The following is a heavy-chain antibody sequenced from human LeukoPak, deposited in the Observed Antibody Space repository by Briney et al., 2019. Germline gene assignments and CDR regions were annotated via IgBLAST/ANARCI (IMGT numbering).Heavy chain of an antibody. J-gene: IGHJ3*02. CDR2: VSNSGSTI. CDR3: ARDGAYSASNI. V-gene: IGHV3-11*01. Sequence: GGSLRLSCAASGFTFSDEYMSWIRQAPGKGLEWISCVSNSGSTIYYADSVKGRFTISRDNVKNSLYLQMNSLRVEDTAVYYCARDGAYSASNIWGRGQWSPSLQ. D-gene: IGHD6-13*01. CDR1: GFTFSDEY.